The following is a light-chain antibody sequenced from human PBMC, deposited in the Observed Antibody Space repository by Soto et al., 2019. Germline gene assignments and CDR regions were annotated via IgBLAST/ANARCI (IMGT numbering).Light chain of an antibody. J-gene: IGKJ4*01. CDR3: QQLNDYPLT. CDR2: AAS. V-gene: IGKV1-9*01. CDR1: QGVRGN. Sequence: DIQLTQSPSFLSASVGDRITITCRASQGVRGNLAWYQQKPGKAPKLLISAASSLQSGVPSRFSGSGSGTESTLTISCLQPEDFATYYCQQLNDYPLTFGGGTKVEIK.